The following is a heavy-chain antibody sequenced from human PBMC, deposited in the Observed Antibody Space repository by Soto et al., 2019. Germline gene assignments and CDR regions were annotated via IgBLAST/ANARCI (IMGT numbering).Heavy chain of an antibody. V-gene: IGHV4-30-4*01. J-gene: IGHJ4*02. CDR3: ARVGPAAERRSSVVAATFFDY. CDR1: GGSISSGDYY. Sequence: QVQLQESGPGLVKPSQTLSLTCTVSGGSISSGDYYWSWIRQPPGKGLEWIGYIYYSGSTYYNPSLKSRVTISVDTSKNQFSLKLSSVTAADTAVYYCARVGPAAERRSSVVAATFFDYWGQGTLVTVSS. D-gene: IGHD2-15*01. CDR2: IYYSGST.